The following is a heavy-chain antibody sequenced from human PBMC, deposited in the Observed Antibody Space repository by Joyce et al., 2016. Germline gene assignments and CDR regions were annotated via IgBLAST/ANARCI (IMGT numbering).Heavy chain of an antibody. CDR1: GFTFSSYT. J-gene: IGHJ4*02. D-gene: IGHD5-12*01. CDR3: GRDLSVVAAIEGFDY. CDR2: SSSSSNTI. Sequence: EVQLVESGGGLVQPGGSLRLSCAASGFTFSSYTMNWVRQAPGKGLEWVAYSSSSSNTIYYADSGNGRFTISRDDAKDSLYLQMNSLRAEDTAIYYCGRDLSVVAAIEGFDYWGQGTLVTVSS. V-gene: IGHV3-48*01.